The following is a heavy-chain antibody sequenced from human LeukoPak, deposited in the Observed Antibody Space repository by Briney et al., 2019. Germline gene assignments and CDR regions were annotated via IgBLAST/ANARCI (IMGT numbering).Heavy chain of an antibody. D-gene: IGHD3/OR15-3a*01. CDR1: GGSITNYH. CDR3: AREAGTGWYFVL. V-gene: IGHV4-59*01. J-gene: IGHJ2*01. CDR2: MHYSGFT. Sequence: PSETLSLTCTVSGGSITNYHWTWIRQPQGKGLEWIGYMHYSGFTSYMPSLKSRVTISVHTSKNQLSLKLNSVTAADTAVYFCAREAGTGWYFVLWGRGTLVTVSS.